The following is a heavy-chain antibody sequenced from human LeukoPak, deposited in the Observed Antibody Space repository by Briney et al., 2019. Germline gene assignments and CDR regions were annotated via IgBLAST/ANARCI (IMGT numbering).Heavy chain of an antibody. CDR2: ISAYISNT. Sequence: ASVKVSCKASGYIFTSYGITWVRQAPGQRLEWLGWISAYISNTNYAQKFPGRVTMTTDTSTNTAYMELRSLRSDDTAIYYCARGMDYYDNSGHYYVAGADFWGQGTLVTVSS. CDR3: ARGMDYYDNSGHYYVAGADF. D-gene: IGHD3-22*01. V-gene: IGHV1-18*01. CDR1: GYIFTSYG. J-gene: IGHJ4*02.